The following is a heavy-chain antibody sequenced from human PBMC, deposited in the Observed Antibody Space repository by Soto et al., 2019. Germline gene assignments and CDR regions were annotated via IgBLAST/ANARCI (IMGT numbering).Heavy chain of an antibody. D-gene: IGHD3-3*01. CDR2: ITWNSRVL. V-gene: IGHV3-9*01. Sequence: PGVTRRRSGVGAGMSFVDFAMQSAPQAPGKGLEAVSGITWNSRVLAYADSVKGRFTNSRDNARNSLYLQMDSLRDEDTALYYCAKGRYYFWSPYYFDSWGQGTLVTVSS. CDR1: GMSFVDFA. J-gene: IGHJ4*02. CDR3: AKGRYYFWSPYYFDS.